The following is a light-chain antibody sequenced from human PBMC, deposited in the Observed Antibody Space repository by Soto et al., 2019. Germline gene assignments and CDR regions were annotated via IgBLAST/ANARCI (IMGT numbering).Light chain of an antibody. CDR1: QSIGIY. J-gene: IGKJ1*01. V-gene: IGKV1-39*01. CDR2: AAS. CDR3: HQTFANPWT. Sequence: DIQMTQSPSSLSASVGDRVTITCRASQSIGIYLNWYQKKPGKAPKLLIHAASTLQSGAPSTFSGSGYGTDFALTISSLHPEEMATYDCHQTFANPWTFAHGTKVEIK.